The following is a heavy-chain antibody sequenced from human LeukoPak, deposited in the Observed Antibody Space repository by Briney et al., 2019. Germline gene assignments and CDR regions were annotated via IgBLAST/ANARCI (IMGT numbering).Heavy chain of an antibody. CDR1: GYTFTSHY. V-gene: IGHV1-2*02. Sequence: GASVTVSFTTSGYTFTSHYINWVRQAPGQGREWMGWIDPNSGGTNYAQKFLGSVTMTGDTSINTAFMDIRRLRSDDTAIYYCARGRGTTMVRGVITNYFDLWGRGSLVTVSS. J-gene: IGHJ2*01. D-gene: IGHD3-10*01. CDR3: ARGRGTTMVRGVITNYFDL. CDR2: IDPNSGGT.